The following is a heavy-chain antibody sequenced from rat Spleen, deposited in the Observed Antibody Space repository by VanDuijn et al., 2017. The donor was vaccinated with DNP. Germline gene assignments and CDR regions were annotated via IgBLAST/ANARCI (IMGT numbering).Heavy chain of an antibody. V-gene: IGHV3-1*01. CDR1: GYSITSNY. Sequence: EVQLQESGPGLVKPSQSLSLTCSVTGYSITSNYWGWVRKFPGNKMEYIGHISFSGSTNYNLSLKSQITITRDTSKNQFFLHLNSVTTEDTATYYCARWVWYFDYWGQGVMVTVSS. J-gene: IGHJ2*01. CDR2: ISFSGST. CDR3: ARWVWYFDY.